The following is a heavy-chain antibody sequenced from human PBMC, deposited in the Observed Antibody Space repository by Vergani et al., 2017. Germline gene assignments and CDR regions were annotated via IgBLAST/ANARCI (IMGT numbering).Heavy chain of an antibody. J-gene: IGHJ3*02. CDR3: ARVWGEDRGMDAFDI. CDR1: GFTFSSYS. Sequence: EVQLVESGGGLVKPGGSLRLSCAASGFTFSSYSMNWVRQAPGKGLEWVSSISSSSSYIYYADSVKGRFTISRDNAKNSLYLQMNSLRAEDTAVYYCARVWGEDRGMDAFDIWGQGTMVTVSS. D-gene: IGHD6-13*01. V-gene: IGHV3-21*01. CDR2: ISSSSSYI.